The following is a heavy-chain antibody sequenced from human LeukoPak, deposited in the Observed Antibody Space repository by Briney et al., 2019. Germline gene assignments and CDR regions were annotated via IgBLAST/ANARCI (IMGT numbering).Heavy chain of an antibody. CDR2: TSSSDAGT. D-gene: IGHD2-21*01. V-gene: IGHV3-23*01. CDR1: GFTFINAW. J-gene: IGHJ4*02. CDR3: AKAPVTSCRGAYCYPFDS. Sequence: PGGSLRLSCAASGFTFINAWMSWVRQTPGKGLEWVAATSSSDAGTYHADSVRGRFTISRDNSKNTLYLQMNSLRAEDAAVYFCAKAPVTSCRGAYCYPFDSWGQGTLVTVSS.